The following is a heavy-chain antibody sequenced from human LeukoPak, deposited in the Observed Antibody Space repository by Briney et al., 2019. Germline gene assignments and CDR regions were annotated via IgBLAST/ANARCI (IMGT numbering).Heavy chain of an antibody. Sequence: SETLSLTCAVYGGSFSGYYWSWIRQPPGKGLEWIGEINHSGSTNYNPSLKSRVTISVDTSKNQFSLKLSSVTAADTAVYYCARGLQYLVNWFDPWGQGTLVTVSS. V-gene: IGHV4-34*01. D-gene: IGHD4-11*01. CDR1: GGSFSGYY. CDR2: INHSGST. CDR3: ARGLQYLVNWFDP. J-gene: IGHJ5*02.